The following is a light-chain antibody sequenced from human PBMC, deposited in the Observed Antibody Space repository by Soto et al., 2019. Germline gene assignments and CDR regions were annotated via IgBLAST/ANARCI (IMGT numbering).Light chain of an antibody. CDR2: DAS. J-gene: IGKJ4*01. CDR1: HIVSNN. V-gene: IGKV3-15*01. CDR3: QQYTSWPLT. Sequence: EIVLTQSPATLSVSPGERATLSCRASHIVSNNLAGYQQKPGQAPRLLIYDASSRATGIPARFSGSGSGTDFTLTISSQQSEDFAVYYCQQYTSWPLTFGGGTKVEIK.